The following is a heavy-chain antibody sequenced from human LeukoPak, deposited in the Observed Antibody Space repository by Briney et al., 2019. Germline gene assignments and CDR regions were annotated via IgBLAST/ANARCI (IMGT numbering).Heavy chain of an antibody. CDR3: AKEKSSSGYYYYYYGMDV. CDR1: GFTFSSYA. J-gene: IGHJ6*02. D-gene: IGHD3-22*01. V-gene: IGHV3-23*01. CDR2: ISGGGGST. Sequence: PGGSLRLSCAASGFTFSSYAMSWVRQAPGKGLEWVSAISGGGGSTYYADSVKGRFTISRDNSKNTLYLQMNSLRAEDTAVYYCAKEKSSSGYYYYYYGMDVWGQGTTVTVSS.